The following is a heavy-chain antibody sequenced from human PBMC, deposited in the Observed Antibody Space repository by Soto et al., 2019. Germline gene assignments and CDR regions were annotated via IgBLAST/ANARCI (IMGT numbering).Heavy chain of an antibody. V-gene: IGHV3-11*01. CDR3: ASSSLTYFEF. Sequence: QVHLEESGGGLVKPGGSLRLSCTASGFTFSDYYMSWIRQAPGKGLEWLAYISGSGSTTYYTDSVKGRFAISRDNARTSLYLQINSVRVEDSAVYYCASSSLTYFEFWGQGTLVTVSS. CDR1: GFTFSDYY. CDR2: ISGSGSTT. J-gene: IGHJ4*02.